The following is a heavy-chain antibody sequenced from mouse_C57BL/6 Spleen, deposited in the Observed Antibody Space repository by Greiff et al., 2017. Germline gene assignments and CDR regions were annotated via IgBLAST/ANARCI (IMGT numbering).Heavy chain of an antibody. V-gene: IGHV1-54*01. CDR1: GYAFTNYL. D-gene: IGHD1-1*01. CDR3: GFYYYGSSYAMDY. CDR2: INPGSGGT. Sequence: VQLQQPGAELVRPGTSVKVSCKASGYAFTNYLIEWVKQRPGQGLEWIGVINPGSGGTNYNEKFKGKATLTADKSSSTAYMQLSSLTSEDSAVYFCGFYYYGSSYAMDYWGQGTSVTVSS. J-gene: IGHJ4*01.